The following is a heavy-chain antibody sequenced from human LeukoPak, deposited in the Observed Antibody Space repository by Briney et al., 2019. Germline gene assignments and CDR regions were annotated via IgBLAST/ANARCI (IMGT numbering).Heavy chain of an antibody. CDR2: INHSGST. V-gene: IGHV4-34*01. D-gene: IGHD3-10*01. J-gene: IGHJ4*02. CDR1: GGSFSGYY. Sequence: ASETLSLTCAVYGGSFSGYYWSWIRQPPGKGLEWIGEINHSGSTNYNPSLKSRVTISVDTSKNQFFLKLSSVTAADTAVYYCARGRITMVRGVIETYYFDYWGQGTLVTVSS. CDR3: ARGRITMVRGVIETYYFDY.